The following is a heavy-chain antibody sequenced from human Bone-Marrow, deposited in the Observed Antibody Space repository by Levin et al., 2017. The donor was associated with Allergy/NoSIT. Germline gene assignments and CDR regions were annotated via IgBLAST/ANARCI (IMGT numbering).Heavy chain of an antibody. CDR3: AKRLVGGSVWYYLDN. CDR2: IGGGVTNT. V-gene: IGHV3-23*01. Sequence: GGSLRLSCVGSGFTFSSYAMNWVRQAPGRGLEWGSAIGGGVTNTNYADSVKGRFTISRDNSRNTLYLQMNSLRAEDTAVYYCAKRLVGGSVWYYLDNWGQGTLVTVSS. J-gene: IGHJ4*02. CDR1: GFTFSSYA. D-gene: IGHD6-19*01.